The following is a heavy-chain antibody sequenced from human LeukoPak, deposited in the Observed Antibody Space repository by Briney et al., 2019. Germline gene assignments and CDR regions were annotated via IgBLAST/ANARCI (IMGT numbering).Heavy chain of an antibody. V-gene: IGHV4-34*01. D-gene: IGHD4-17*01. CDR3: ARSRHDYGAPLER. J-gene: IGHJ4*02. CDR1: GGSFSGYY. CDR2: INHSGST. Sequence: PSETLSLTCAVYGGSFSGYYWSWIRQPPGKGLEWIGEINHSGSTNYNPSLKSRVTISVDTSKNQFSLKLSSVTAADTAVYYCARSRHDYGAPLERWGQGTLVTVSS.